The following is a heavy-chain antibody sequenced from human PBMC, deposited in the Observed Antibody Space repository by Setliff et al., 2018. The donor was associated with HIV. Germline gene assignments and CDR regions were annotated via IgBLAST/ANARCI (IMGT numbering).Heavy chain of an antibody. V-gene: IGHV1-69*10. CDR2: IVPILGIA. CDR1: GGTFSSYA. CDR3: ARIPTGGAFDI. J-gene: IGHJ3*02. Sequence: SVKVSCKASGGTFSSYAIGWVRQAPGQGLEWMGAIVPILGIANSAQKFQGRVTITTDESTNTAYMELSSLRSEDTAVYYCARIPTGGAFDIWGQGTVVTVSS. D-gene: IGHD7-27*01.